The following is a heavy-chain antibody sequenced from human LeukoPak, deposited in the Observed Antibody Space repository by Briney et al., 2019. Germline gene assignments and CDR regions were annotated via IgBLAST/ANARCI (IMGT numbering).Heavy chain of an antibody. Sequence: SETLSLTCTVSGGSISSYYWSCIRQPPGKGLEWIGYIYYSGSTNYNPSLKSRVTISVDTSKNQFSLKLSSVTAADTAVYYCARGDNWCDRWGEGTLVTVS. CDR2: IYYSGST. J-gene: IGHJ5*02. V-gene: IGHV4-59*01. CDR1: GGSISSYY. CDR3: ARGDNWCDR.